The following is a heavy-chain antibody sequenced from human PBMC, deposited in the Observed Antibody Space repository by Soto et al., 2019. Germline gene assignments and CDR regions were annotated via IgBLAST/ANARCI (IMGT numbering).Heavy chain of an antibody. CDR3: ARWGDRRFGDLYLFYFDS. CDR1: GGSVTTGTYY. V-gene: IGHV4-61*01. J-gene: IGHJ4*02. D-gene: IGHD3-10*01. CDR2: IYYGGST. Sequence: SETLSLTCTVSGGSVTTGTYYWSWVRQPPGKGLEWIGYIYYGGSTDYNSSLKSRVTISLDTSKNQFFLRLSSVTAADSAVYYCARWGDRRFGDLYLFYFDSWGQGTLVTVSS.